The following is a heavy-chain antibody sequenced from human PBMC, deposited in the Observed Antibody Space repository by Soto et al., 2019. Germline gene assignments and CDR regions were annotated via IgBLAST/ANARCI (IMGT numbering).Heavy chain of an antibody. CDR2: INHSGST. CDR3: ARVTVDFWSGYYSFDGWFDP. V-gene: IGHV4-34*01. D-gene: IGHD3-3*01. CDR1: GGSFSGYY. J-gene: IGHJ5*02. Sequence: SETLSLTCAVYGGSFSGYYWSWIRQPPGKGLEWIGEINHSGSTNYNPSLKSRVTISVDTSKNQFSLKLSSVTAADTAVYYCARVTVDFWSGYYSFDGWFDPWGQGTLVTVSS.